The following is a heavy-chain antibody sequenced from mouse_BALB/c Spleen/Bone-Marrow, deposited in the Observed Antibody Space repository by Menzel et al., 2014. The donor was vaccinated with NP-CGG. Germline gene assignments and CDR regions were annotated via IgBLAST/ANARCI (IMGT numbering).Heavy chain of an antibody. D-gene: IGHD1-1*01. J-gene: IGHJ3*01. Sequence: VQLQQSGAELVKPGASVKLSCTASGLNIKDTYIHWVKRRPEQGLEWIGRIDPENGNIKYDPKFQGKATITADTSSNTAYLQLSSLTSEDTAVYYCASYYYGSSLFAYWGQGTLVTVSA. V-gene: IGHV14-3*02. CDR1: GLNIKDTY. CDR3: ASYYYGSSLFAY. CDR2: IDPENGNI.